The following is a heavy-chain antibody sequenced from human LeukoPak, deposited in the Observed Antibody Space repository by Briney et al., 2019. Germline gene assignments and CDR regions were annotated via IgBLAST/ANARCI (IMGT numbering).Heavy chain of an antibody. V-gene: IGHV1-2*02. CDR2: INPNSGGT. CDR1: GYTFTGYY. Sequence: GASVKVSCKASGYTFTGYYMHWVRQAPEQGLEWMGWINPNSGGTNYAQKFQGRVTMTRDTSISTAYMELSRLRSDDTAVYYCARERDVLTGYYHDAFDIWGQGTMVTVSS. CDR3: ARERDVLTGYYHDAFDI. D-gene: IGHD3-9*01. J-gene: IGHJ3*02.